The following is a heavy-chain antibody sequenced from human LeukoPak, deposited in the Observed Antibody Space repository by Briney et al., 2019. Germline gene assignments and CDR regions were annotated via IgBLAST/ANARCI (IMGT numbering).Heavy chain of an antibody. J-gene: IGHJ4*02. Sequence: SETLSLTCTVSGGSISSPSYLWGWVRQPPGEGLEWIGSIYYSGRTFYNPSLKSRVTISVDASKNQISLTVRAVTAADTAVYYCARQIPDENGYYQYYFDYWGRGTLVTVSS. D-gene: IGHD3-22*01. CDR3: ARQIPDENGYYQYYFDY. CDR2: IYYSGRT. CDR1: GGSISSPSYL. V-gene: IGHV4-39*01.